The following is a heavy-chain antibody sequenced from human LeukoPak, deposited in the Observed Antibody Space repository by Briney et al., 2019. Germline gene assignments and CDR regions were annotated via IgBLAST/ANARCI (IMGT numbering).Heavy chain of an antibody. CDR2: IYYSGST. J-gene: IGHJ6*03. Sequence: SETLSLTCAVSGGSISSGGYSWSWIRQPPGKGLEWIGYIYYSGSTYYNPSLKSRVTISVDTSKNQFSLKLSSVTAADTAVYYCARRGGRRAVTTVNRNYYYYMDVWGKGTTVTVSS. V-gene: IGHV4-30-4*07. CDR3: ARRGGRRAVTTVNRNYYYYMDV. CDR1: GGSISSGGYS. D-gene: IGHD4-17*01.